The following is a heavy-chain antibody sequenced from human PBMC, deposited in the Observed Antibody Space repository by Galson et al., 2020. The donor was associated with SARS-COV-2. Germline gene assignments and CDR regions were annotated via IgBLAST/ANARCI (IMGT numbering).Heavy chain of an antibody. Sequence: SETLSLTCAVSGYSFNSGYYWGWIRQSPGKGLEWIGSLYQSGITHYNPSLKSRVIVSFDTSKKQFSLRLSSVTAADTAVYYCARGLELTTRLTPIYFDRWGKGTLVTVSS. V-gene: IGHV4-38-2*01. J-gene: IGHJ1*01. CDR1: GYSFNSGYY. D-gene: IGHD3-9*01. CDR2: LYQSGIT. CDR3: ARGLELTTRLTPIYFDR.